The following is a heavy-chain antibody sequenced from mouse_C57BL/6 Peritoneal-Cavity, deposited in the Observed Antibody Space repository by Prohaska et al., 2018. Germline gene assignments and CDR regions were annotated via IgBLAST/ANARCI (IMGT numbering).Heavy chain of an antibody. D-gene: IGHD2-5*01. Sequence: EAQLQQSGPELVKPGASVKISCKASGYTFTDYYMNWVKQSHGKSLEWIGDINPNNCCTSYNQKFKGKATLTVDKSSSTAYMELRSLTSEDSAVYYCARSGYYSNYLDAMDYWGQGTSVTVSS. CDR1: GYTFTDYY. J-gene: IGHJ4*01. CDR3: ARSGYYSNYLDAMDY. CDR2: INPNNCCT. V-gene: IGHV1-26*01.